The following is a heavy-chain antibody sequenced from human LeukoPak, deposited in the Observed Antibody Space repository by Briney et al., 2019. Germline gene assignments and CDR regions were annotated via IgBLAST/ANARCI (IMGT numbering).Heavy chain of an antibody. CDR2: INPNSGGT. CDR1: GYTFTGYY. Sequence: GASVKVSCKASGYTFTGYYMHWVRQAPGQGLEWMGRINPNSGGTNYAQKFQGWVTMTRDTSISTAYMELSRLRSDDTAVYYCARDYYDSSGYFYYYYGMDVWAKGPRSPSP. D-gene: IGHD3-22*01. CDR3: ARDYYDSSGYFYYYYGMDV. V-gene: IGHV1-2*04. J-gene: IGHJ6*02.